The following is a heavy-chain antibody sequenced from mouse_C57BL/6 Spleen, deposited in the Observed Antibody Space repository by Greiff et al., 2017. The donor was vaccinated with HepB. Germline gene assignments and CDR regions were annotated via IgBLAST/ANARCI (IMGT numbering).Heavy chain of an antibody. CDR2: IHPSDSDT. D-gene: IGHD2-5*01. CDR3: AIYYSKSWFAY. CDR1: GYTFTSYW. Sequence: QVQLKQPGAELVKPGASVKVSCKASGYTFTSYWMHWVKQRPGQGLEWIGRIHPSDSDTNYNQKFKGKATLTVDKSSSTAYMQLSSLTSEDSAVYYCAIYYSKSWFAYWGQGTLVTVSA. V-gene: IGHV1-74*01. J-gene: IGHJ3*01.